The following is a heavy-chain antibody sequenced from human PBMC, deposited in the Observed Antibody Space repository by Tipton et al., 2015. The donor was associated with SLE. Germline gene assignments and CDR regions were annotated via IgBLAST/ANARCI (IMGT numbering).Heavy chain of an antibody. D-gene: IGHD1-20*01. CDR2: IYYSGST. J-gene: IGHJ4*02. CDR1: GGSISSSSYY. V-gene: IGHV4-39*07. Sequence: TLSLTCTVSGGSISSSSYYWGWIRQPPGKGLEWIGSIYYSGSTYYNPSLKSRVTISVDTSKNQFSLKLSSVTAADTAVYYCARITGPFDYWGQGTLVTVSS. CDR3: ARITGPFDY.